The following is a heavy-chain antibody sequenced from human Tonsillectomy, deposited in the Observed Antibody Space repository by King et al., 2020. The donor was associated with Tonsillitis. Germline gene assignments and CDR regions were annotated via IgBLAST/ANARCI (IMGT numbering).Heavy chain of an antibody. CDR3: GRDGYYDRSGYYPNDY. D-gene: IGHD3-22*01. CDR1: GDSVSSNSAA. V-gene: IGHV6-1*01. CDR2: TYYRSKWYN. Sequence: VQLQQSGPGLVKPSQTLSLTCAISGDSVSSNSAAWNWIRPSPSRGLEWLGRTYYRSKWYNDYAVSVKSRITINADTSKNQFSLQLNSVTPEDTAVYYCGRDGYYDRSGYYPNDYWGQGTLVTVSS. J-gene: IGHJ4*02.